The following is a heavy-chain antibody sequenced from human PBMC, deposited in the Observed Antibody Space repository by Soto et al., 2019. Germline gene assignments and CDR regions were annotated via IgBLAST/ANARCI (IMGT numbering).Heavy chain of an antibody. J-gene: IGHJ4*02. V-gene: IGHV3-30-3*01. CDR1: GFFFSSYA. D-gene: IGHD1-26*01. CDR3: ARGRGVGDGGSYYSDDY. CDR2: VLYEGTNK. Sequence: QVHLMESGGGVVQPGRSLKLSCAASGFFFSSYAMHWVRQAPGKGLEWVAVVLYEGTNKYYADSVKGRFTISRDNSQNTLYLQMNSLRAEDTAVYYCARGRGVGDGGSYYSDDYWGQGTLVTVSS.